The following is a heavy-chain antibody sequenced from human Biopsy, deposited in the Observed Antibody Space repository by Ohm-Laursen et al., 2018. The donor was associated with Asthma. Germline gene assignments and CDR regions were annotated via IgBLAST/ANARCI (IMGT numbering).Heavy chain of an antibody. CDR2: ISFDGSNK. CDR1: GFTFSNYG. J-gene: IGHJ4*02. Sequence: SLRLSCAASGFTFSNYGVHWVRQAPGKGLEWVAVISFDGSNKDFADSVKGRFTISRDKSDNTLYLQMNSLTAEDTAVYHCAKDERAYYGSDSKYMQPVPLGDWGQGTVVIVSA. D-gene: IGHD2-21*01. CDR3: AKDERAYYGSDSKYMQPVPLGD. V-gene: IGHV3-30*18.